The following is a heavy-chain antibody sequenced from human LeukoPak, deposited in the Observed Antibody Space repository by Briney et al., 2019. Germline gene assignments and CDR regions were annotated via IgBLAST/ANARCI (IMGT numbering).Heavy chain of an antibody. V-gene: IGHV3-23*01. Sequence: GGSLRLSCAASGFTFSSYAMRWVRQAPGKGLEWVSAISGSGGSTYYADSVKGRFTIPRDNSKNTLYLQMNSLRAEDTAVYYCAKAVELRLGENGGYFDYWGQGALVTVSS. J-gene: IGHJ4*02. CDR1: GFTFSSYA. CDR3: AKAVELRLGENGGYFDY. D-gene: IGHD3-16*01. CDR2: ISGSGGST.